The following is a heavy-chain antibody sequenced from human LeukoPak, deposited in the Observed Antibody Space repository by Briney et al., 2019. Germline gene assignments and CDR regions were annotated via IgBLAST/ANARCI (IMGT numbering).Heavy chain of an antibody. J-gene: IGHJ1*01. CDR1: GGSISSSNW. V-gene: IGHV4-4*02. D-gene: IGHD6-13*01. CDR2: IYYSGST. Sequence: PSGTLSLTCAVSGGSISSSNWWSWVRQPPGKGLEWIGSIYYSGSTYYNPSLKSRVTISVDTSKNQFSLKLSSVTAADTAVYFCARYSLSREDFQDWGQGTLVTVSS. CDR3: ARYSLSREDFQD.